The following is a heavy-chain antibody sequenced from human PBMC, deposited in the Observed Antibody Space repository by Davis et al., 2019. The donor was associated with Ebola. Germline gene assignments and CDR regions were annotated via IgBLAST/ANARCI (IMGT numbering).Heavy chain of an antibody. CDR2: IYPGDSDT. Sequence: GESLKISCKGSGYSFTSYWIGWVRQMPGKGLEWMGIIYPGDSDTRYSPSFQGQVTISADKSISTAYLQWSSLKASDTAMYYCARLVAEGLWFRGYYYYYGMDVWGQGTTVTVSS. J-gene: IGHJ6*02. V-gene: IGHV5-51*01. CDR1: GYSFTSYW. CDR3: ARLVAEGLWFRGYYYYYGMDV. D-gene: IGHD3-10*01.